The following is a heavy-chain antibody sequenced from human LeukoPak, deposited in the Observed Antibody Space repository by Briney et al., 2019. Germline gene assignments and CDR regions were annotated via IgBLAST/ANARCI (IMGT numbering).Heavy chain of an antibody. CDR1: GYTFTSYY. Sequence: ASVKVSCKASGYTFTSYYMHWVRQAPGQGLEWMGIINPSGGSTSYAQKFQGRVTMTRDTSTSTVYMELSSLRSEDTAVYYCASEHIVVVTALLNWGQGTLVIVSS. CDR2: INPSGGST. V-gene: IGHV1-46*01. CDR3: ASEHIVVVTALLN. J-gene: IGHJ4*02. D-gene: IGHD2-21*02.